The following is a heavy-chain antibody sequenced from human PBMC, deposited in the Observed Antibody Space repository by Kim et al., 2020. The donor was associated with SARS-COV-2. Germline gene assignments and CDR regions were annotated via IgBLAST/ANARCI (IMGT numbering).Heavy chain of an antibody. Sequence: GGSLRLSCAASGLTFRNSWMSWVRQAPGKGLEWVASIKDDGSAQYYVDSVEGRFTISRDNAKNSLYLQMNGLRVEDTAVYHCARETHVGVFGELLETWGQGTLVTVSS. CDR2: IKDDGSAQ. J-gene: IGHJ5*02. CDR3: ARETHVGVFGELLET. D-gene: IGHD3-10*02. V-gene: IGHV3-7*03. CDR1: GLTFRNSW.